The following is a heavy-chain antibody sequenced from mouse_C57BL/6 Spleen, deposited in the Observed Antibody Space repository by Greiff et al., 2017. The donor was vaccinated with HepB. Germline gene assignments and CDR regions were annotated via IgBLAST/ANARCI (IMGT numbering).Heavy chain of an antibody. J-gene: IGHJ4*01. Sequence: EADGGLVQPKGSLKLSCAASGFSFNTYAMNWVRQAPGKGLEWVARIRSKSNNYATYYADSVKDRFTISRDDSESMLYLQMNNLKTEDTAMYYCVRREYYGSSYRYYAMDYWGQGTSVTVSS. D-gene: IGHD1-1*01. CDR1: GFSFNTYA. CDR3: VRREYYGSSYRYYAMDY. CDR2: IRSKSNNYAT. V-gene: IGHV10-1*01.